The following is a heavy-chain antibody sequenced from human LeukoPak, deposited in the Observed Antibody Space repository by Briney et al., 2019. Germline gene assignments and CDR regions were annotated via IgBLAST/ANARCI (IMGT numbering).Heavy chain of an antibody. J-gene: IGHJ4*02. CDR2: INPNSGGT. Sequence: SVKVSCKASVYTFTDYFMHWVRQAPGQGLEWMGWINPNSGGTNYAQRFQGRVTMTRDTSISTVYMEQSRLTSDDTAVYYCAGGDGSGRYCIEYWGQGTLVAVAS. V-gene: IGHV1-2*02. CDR3: AGGDGSGRYCIEY. D-gene: IGHD3-10*01. CDR1: VYTFTDYF.